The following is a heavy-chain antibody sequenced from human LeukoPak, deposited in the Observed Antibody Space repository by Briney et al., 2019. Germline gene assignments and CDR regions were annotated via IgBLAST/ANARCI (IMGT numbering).Heavy chain of an antibody. Sequence: PGGSLRLSCAGSGFDFSVYYINWVRQAPGKGLEWVANIEGDGSDKFYVDSVKGRFTVSRDNANNLVYLEMTSLRGEGTAVYYCARESEKGRESGFDIWGQGTMVTVSS. D-gene: IGHD1-26*01. CDR2: IEGDGSDK. CDR3: ARESEKGRESGFDI. J-gene: IGHJ3*02. V-gene: IGHV3-7*01. CDR1: GFDFSVYY.